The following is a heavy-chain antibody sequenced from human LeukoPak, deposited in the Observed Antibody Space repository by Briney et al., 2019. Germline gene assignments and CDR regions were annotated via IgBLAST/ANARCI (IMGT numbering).Heavy chain of an antibody. J-gene: IGHJ4*02. Sequence: GGSLRLSCAASGFTFSSYAMSWVRQVPEKGLEWVSSISGSGGITYYADSVKGRFTISRDNSKNTLYLQMNSLRAEDTAVYYCATDLRWLQHKNWGQGTLVTVSS. D-gene: IGHD5-24*01. V-gene: IGHV3-23*01. CDR2: ISGSGGIT. CDR1: GFTFSSYA. CDR3: ATDLRWLQHKN.